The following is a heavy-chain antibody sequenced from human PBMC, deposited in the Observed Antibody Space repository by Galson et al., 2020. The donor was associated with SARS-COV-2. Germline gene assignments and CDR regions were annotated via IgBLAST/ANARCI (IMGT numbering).Heavy chain of an antibody. D-gene: IGHD5-18*01. J-gene: IGHJ4*02. V-gene: IGHV1-2*02. CDR2: INPNSGGT. Sequence: ASVKVSCKASGYTFTAYYMHWVRQAPGQGLEWMGWINPNSGGTNSAQKFQGRVTMTRDTSISTAYMELTSLRSDDTAVYYCARDPLGDTAMAYFDYWGQGTLVTVSS. CDR3: ARDPLGDTAMAYFDY. CDR1: GYTFTAYY.